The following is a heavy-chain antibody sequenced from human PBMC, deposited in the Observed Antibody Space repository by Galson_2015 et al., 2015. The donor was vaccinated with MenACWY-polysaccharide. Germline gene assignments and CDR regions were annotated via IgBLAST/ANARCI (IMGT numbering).Heavy chain of an antibody. CDR2: IKSKSYGATT. CDR3: TRDRLVFGSIYNFFDF. V-gene: IGHV3-49*04. CDR1: GFNFGDFP. J-gene: IGHJ4*02. Sequence: SLRLSCAASGFNFGDFPMSWVRQAPGKGLEWVASIKSKSYGATTHYAASVKGRFTISRDDSKNIAYLHMNSLKTEDTAVYYCTRDRLVFGSIYNFFDFWGQ. D-gene: IGHD2-2*02.